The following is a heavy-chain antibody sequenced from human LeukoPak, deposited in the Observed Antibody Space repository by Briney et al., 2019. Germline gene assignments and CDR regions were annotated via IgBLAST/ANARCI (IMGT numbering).Heavy chain of an antibody. CDR1: GGSISSSSYY. Sequence: SETLSLTCTVSGGSISSSSYYRGWIRQPPGKGLEWIGSIYYSGSTYYNPSLKGRVTISVDTSKNQFSLKLSSVTAAGSAVYYCARRDFDSSGYLSFYFDYWGQGTLVTVSS. CDR2: IYYSGST. J-gene: IGHJ4*02. CDR3: ARRDFDSSGYLSFYFDY. V-gene: IGHV4-39*01. D-gene: IGHD3-22*01.